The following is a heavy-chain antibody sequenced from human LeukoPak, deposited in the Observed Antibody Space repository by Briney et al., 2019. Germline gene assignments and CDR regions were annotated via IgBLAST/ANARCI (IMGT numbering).Heavy chain of an antibody. V-gene: IGHV4-34*01. D-gene: IGHD3-3*01. CDR3: ARGRGRFLEYSPPPP. CDR2: INHSGST. J-gene: IGHJ5*02. Sequence: SETLSLTCAVYGGSFSGYYWSWIRQPPGKGLEWIGEINHSGSTNYNPSPKSRVTISVDTSKNQFSLKLSSVTAADTAVYYCARGRGRFLEYSPPPPWGQGTLVTVSS. CDR1: GGSFSGYY.